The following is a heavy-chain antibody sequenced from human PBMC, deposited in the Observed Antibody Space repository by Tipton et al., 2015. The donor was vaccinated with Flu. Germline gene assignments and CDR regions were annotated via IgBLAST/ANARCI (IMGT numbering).Heavy chain of an antibody. CDR1: GGSISSYY. V-gene: IGHV4-59*12. Sequence: TLSLTCTVSGGSISSYYWSWIRQPPGKGLEWIGSIYHSGSTYYNPSLKSRVTISVDTSKNQFSLKLSSVTAADTAVYYCAREAGADYFDYWGQGTLVTVSS. CDR2: IYHSGST. J-gene: IGHJ4*02. CDR3: AREAGADYFDY.